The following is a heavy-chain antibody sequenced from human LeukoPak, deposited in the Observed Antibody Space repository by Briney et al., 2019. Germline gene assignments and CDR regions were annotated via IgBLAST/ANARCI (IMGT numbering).Heavy chain of an antibody. CDR3: AGYYYDSSGYYGS. Sequence: SETLSLTCAVYGGSFSGYYWSWIRQPPGKGLEWIGEINHSGSTNYNPSLKSRVTISVDTSKNQFSLKLSSVTAADTAVYYCAGYYYDSSGYYGSWGQGTLVTVSS. CDR2: INHSGST. D-gene: IGHD3-22*01. CDR1: GGSFSGYY. J-gene: IGHJ4*02. V-gene: IGHV4-34*01.